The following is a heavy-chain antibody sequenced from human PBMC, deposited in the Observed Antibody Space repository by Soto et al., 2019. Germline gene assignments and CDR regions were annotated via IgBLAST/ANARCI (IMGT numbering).Heavy chain of an antibody. CDR1: GFTFSDYY. CDR2: ISSSGSTI. J-gene: IGHJ5*02. V-gene: IGHV3-11*01. Sequence: GGSLRLSCAASGFTFSDYYMSWIRQAPGKGLEWVSYISSSGSTIYYADSVKGRFTISRDNAKNSLYLQMNSLRAEDTAVYYCAKDPSSVLRFLEPWGQGTPVPVYS. CDR3: AKDPSSVLRFLEP. D-gene: IGHD3-3*01.